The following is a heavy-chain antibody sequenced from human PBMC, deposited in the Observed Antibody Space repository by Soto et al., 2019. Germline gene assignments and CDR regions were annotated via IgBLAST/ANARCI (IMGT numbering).Heavy chain of an antibody. CDR2: ISYDGSNK. Sequence: GSLRLSCAASGFTFSSYGMHWVRQAPGKGLEWVAVISYDGSNKYYADSVKGRFTISRDNSKNTLYLQMNSLRAEDTAVYYCAKDGGSYLRYYFDYWGQGTLVTVSS. V-gene: IGHV3-30*18. CDR3: AKDGGSYLRYYFDY. D-gene: IGHD1-26*01. J-gene: IGHJ4*02. CDR1: GFTFSSYG.